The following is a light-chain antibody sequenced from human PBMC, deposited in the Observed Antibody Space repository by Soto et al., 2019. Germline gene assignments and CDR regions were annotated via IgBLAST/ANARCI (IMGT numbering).Light chain of an antibody. CDR1: SNDVGHFNY. V-gene: IGLV2-14*03. CDR2: DVN. Sequence: QSALAQPASVSRSPGQSITISCTGTSNDVGHFNYVSWFQQHPGKAPKLLIFDVNNWPSGVSDRFSGSKSGNTASLTISGLQPEDEADYYCTSFTTSDTFVFGSGTKLTVL. CDR3: TSFTTSDTFV. J-gene: IGLJ1*01.